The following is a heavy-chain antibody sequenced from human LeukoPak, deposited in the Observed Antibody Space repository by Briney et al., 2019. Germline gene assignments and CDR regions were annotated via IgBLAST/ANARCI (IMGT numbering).Heavy chain of an antibody. V-gene: IGHV3-30*04. D-gene: IGHD2-2*01. Sequence: GRSLRLSCAASGFTFSSYAMHWVRQAPGKGLEWVAVISYDGSNKYYADSVKGRFTISRDNSKNTLYLQMNSLRAEDTAVYYCARDSGFRYCSSTSCYGYYFDYWGQGTLVTVSS. J-gene: IGHJ4*02. CDR1: GFTFSSYA. CDR2: ISYDGSNK. CDR3: ARDSGFRYCSSTSCYGYYFDY.